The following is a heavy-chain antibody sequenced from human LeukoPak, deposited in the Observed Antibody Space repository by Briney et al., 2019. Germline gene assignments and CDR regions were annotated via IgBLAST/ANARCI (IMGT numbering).Heavy chain of an antibody. CDR3: ARDYSGYDGY. D-gene: IGHD3-22*01. CDR1: GYTFSRYW. J-gene: IGHJ4*02. CDR2: INPDGGTT. Sequence: GGSLRLSCAGSGYTFSRYWIHWVRQAPGKGLVWVSRINPDGGTTTYADSVKGRFTISRDNAKNTLYLQMNSLSGEDTAVYYCARDYSGYDGYWGQGTLVTVSS. V-gene: IGHV3-74*01.